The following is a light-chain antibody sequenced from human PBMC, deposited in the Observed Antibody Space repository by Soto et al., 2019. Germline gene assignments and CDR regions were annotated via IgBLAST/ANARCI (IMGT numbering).Light chain of an antibody. CDR1: QSISSY. CDR3: QQSYSTLIT. CDR2: AAS. V-gene: IGKV1-39*01. Sequence: DIQMTQSPSSLSASVGDRVNITCRASQSISSYLNWYQQKPGKAPKLLIYAASSLQSGVPSRFSGSGSGTDFTLTISSLQPEDFATYYCQQSYSTLITFGQGTGLEIK. J-gene: IGKJ5*01.